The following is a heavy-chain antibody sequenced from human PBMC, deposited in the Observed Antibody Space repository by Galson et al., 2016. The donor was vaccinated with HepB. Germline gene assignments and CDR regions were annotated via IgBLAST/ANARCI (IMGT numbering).Heavy chain of an antibody. CDR2: IGGSGSSK. CDR1: GFTFSSYA. J-gene: IGHJ4*02. CDR3: SKDMAGTTTYYDFWSADY. V-gene: IGHV3-23*01. D-gene: IGHD3-3*01. Sequence: SLRLSCAASGFTFSSYAMSWVRQAPGKGLEWVSSIGGSGSSKYYADSVKGRFTISRDNSKNTLYLRMNSLRAEDTAVYYCSKDMAGTTTYYDFWSADYWGQGSLVTVSS.